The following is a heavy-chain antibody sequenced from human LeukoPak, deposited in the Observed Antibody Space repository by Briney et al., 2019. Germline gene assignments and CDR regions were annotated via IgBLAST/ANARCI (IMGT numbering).Heavy chain of an antibody. D-gene: IGHD4-17*01. CDR1: GGSFSGYY. V-gene: IGHV4-34*01. CDR2: INHSGST. CDR3: ARIPYGDYLGAFDI. J-gene: IGHJ3*02. Sequence: SETLSLTCAGYGGSFSGYYWSGIRQPPGKGLEWIGEINHSGSTNYNPSLKSRVTISVDTSKNQFSLKLSSVTAADTAVYYCARIPYGDYLGAFDIWGQGTMVTVSS.